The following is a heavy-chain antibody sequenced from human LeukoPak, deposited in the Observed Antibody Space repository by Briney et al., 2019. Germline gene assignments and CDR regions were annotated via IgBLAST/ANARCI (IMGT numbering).Heavy chain of an antibody. CDR3: ARDPAEGVAYGDCYLVPEFDY. CDR1: GYTFTGYY. D-gene: IGHD2-21*02. J-gene: IGHJ4*02. CDR2: INPNSGGT. V-gene: IGHV1-2*02. Sequence: GASVKVSCKASGYTFTGYYMHWVRQAPGQGLEWMGWINPNSGGTNYAQKFQGRVTMTRDTSISTAYMELSRLRSDDTAVYYCARDPAEGVAYGDCYLVPEFDYWGQGTLVTVSS.